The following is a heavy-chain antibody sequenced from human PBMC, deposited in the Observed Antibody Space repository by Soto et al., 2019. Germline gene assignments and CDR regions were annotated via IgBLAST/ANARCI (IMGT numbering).Heavy chain of an antibody. V-gene: IGHV1-8*01. J-gene: IGHJ6*02. CDR3: AREGVRGMDV. D-gene: IGHD3-16*01. CDR1: GYTFTSYD. CDR2: MNPNSANT. Sequence: QVQLVQSGAEVKKPGASVKVSCKASGYTFTSYDINWVRQATGQGLEWMGWMNPNSANTGYAQKFQGRATKTRNTSIRTADMELSSLRSEDTGVYDCAREGVRGMDVWGQGTTVTVSS.